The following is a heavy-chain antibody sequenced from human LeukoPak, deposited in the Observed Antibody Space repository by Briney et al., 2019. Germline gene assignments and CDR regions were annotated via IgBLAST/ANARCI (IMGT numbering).Heavy chain of an antibody. Sequence: GGSLRLSCAASGFTFSSYWMHWVRQAPWKGQVWVSRINSDESSTSYADSVKGRFTISRDNAKNTLYLQMNSLRAEDTAVYYCARAASEVRGNDYFDYWGQGTLVTVSS. CDR1: GFTFSSYW. CDR2: INSDESST. V-gene: IGHV3-74*01. D-gene: IGHD3-10*01. CDR3: ARAASEVRGNDYFDY. J-gene: IGHJ4*02.